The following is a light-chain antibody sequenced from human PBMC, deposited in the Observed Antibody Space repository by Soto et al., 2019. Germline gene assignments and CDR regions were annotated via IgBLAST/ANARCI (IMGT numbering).Light chain of an antibody. CDR2: GAS. J-gene: IGKJ1*01. CDR3: QQYGRT. Sequence: EIVLTQSPGTLSLSPGERATLSCRASQSVDSRYLAWYQQKPGQAPRLLIYGASTRATGIPDRFSGSGSGRDFTLTISRLEPEDFAVYFCQQYGRTFGQGTKVDIK. CDR1: QSVDSRY. V-gene: IGKV3-20*01.